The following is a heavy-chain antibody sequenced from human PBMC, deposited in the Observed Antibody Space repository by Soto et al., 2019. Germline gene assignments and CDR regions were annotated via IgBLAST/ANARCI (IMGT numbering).Heavy chain of an antibody. CDR1: GFTFSSYG. D-gene: IGHD6-13*01. V-gene: IGHV3-30*18. CDR2: ISYDGSNK. CDR3: AKDHSSSWYNWFDP. J-gene: IGHJ5*02. Sequence: QVQLVESGGGGVQPGRSLRLSCAASGFTFSSYGMHWVRQAPGKGLEWVAVISYDGSNKYYADSVKGRFTISRDNSKNTLYLQMNSLRAEDTAVYYCAKDHSSSWYNWFDPWGQGTLVTVSS.